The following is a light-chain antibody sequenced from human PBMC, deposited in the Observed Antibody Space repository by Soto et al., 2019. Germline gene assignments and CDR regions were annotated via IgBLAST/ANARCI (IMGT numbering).Light chain of an antibody. CDR1: QSVGSTY. CDR2: XXX. Sequence: EIVLTQSPGTLSLSPAERASLSCRASQSVGSTYLAWYQQKPGQAPRLXIXXXXSRATGIADRFSGSGSGTDFTLTISRLEPEDSAVYYCQQYGDSPWTFGQGTKVDIK. V-gene: IGKV3-20*01. CDR3: QQYGDSPWT. J-gene: IGKJ1*01.